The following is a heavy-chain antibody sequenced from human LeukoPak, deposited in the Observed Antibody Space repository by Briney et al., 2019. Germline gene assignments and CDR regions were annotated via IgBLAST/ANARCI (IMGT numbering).Heavy chain of an antibody. Sequence: PGGSLRLSCAASGFSVSSNYMSWVRQAPGKGLEWISALYVSGTTYYADSVKGRFTISRDNSRNTLYLQMNSLGAEDTAIYYCARDPGTGYPIHYWGQGTLVTVSS. D-gene: IGHD3-9*01. CDR1: GFSVSSNY. V-gene: IGHV3-53*01. J-gene: IGHJ4*02. CDR3: ARDPGTGYPIHY. CDR2: LYVSGTT.